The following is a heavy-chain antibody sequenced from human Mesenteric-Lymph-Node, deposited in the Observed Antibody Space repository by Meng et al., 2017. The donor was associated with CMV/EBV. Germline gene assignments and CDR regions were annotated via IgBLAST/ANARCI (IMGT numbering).Heavy chain of an antibody. V-gene: IGHV1-69*05. CDR1: GDTFNNYA. CDR2: IVPIHGTT. CDR3: ARDGSSTTSRPRYDFYGMEV. J-gene: IGHJ6*02. D-gene: IGHD6-6*01. Sequence: SVKVSCKVSGDTFNNYAITWVRQAPGQGLEWMGGIVPIHGTTYYAQKFLGRVTITTDESTSTAYMEVSSLKSEDTAVYFCARDGSSTTSRPRYDFYGMEVWGQGTTVTVSS.